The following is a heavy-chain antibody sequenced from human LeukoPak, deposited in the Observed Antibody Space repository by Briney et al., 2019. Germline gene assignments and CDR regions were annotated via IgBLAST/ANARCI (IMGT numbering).Heavy chain of an antibody. D-gene: IGHD2-8*01. CDR2: ISKDGSDK. CDR1: GFTFSSFV. Sequence: PGGSLRLSCAASGFTFSSFVTHWVRQAPGKGLEWVAVISKDGSDKYYVDSVKGRFAISRDNSRNTLYLQMTSRRAEDTSVYFCSKESCTMTNCLGDWGQGTLVAVPS. J-gene: IGHJ4*02. V-gene: IGHV3-30*18. CDR3: SKESCTMTNCLGD.